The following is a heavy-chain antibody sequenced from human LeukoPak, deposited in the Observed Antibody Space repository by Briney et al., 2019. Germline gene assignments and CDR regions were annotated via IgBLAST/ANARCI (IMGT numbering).Heavy chain of an antibody. D-gene: IGHD3-22*01. CDR1: GFTFSSYG. J-gene: IGHJ4*02. V-gene: IGHV3-30*18. CDR3: AKDLENYYDSSGYVDY. CDR2: ISDDGSNK. Sequence: PGRSLGLSCAASGFTFSSYGMHWVRQAPGEGLEWVAAISDDGSNKYYADSVKGRFTISRDNSKNTVYLQMNSLRAEDTAVYYCAKDLENYYDSSGYVDYWGQGTLVTVSS.